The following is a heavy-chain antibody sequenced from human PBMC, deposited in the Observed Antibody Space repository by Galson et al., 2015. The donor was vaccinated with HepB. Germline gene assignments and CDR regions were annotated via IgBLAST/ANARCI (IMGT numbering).Heavy chain of an antibody. CDR3: ARGDIVVVPAAIRAVEI. CDR2: INSDERSR. Sequence: SLRLSCAASGFTFSSYWMHWVRQAPGKGLVWVSRINSDERSRSYADSVKGRITITRDNAKNTLYLQMNSLRAEDTAVYYCARGDIVVVPAAIRAVEIWGQGRMVTVSS. V-gene: IGHV3-74*01. D-gene: IGHD2-2*02. J-gene: IGHJ3*02. CDR1: GFTFSSYW.